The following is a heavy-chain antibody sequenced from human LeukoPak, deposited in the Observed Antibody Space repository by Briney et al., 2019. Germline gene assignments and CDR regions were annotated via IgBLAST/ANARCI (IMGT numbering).Heavy chain of an antibody. D-gene: IGHD2-21*01. Sequence: GGSLRLSCAVSGFSVSDNYMSWVRQAPGKGPVWVSRIIGDGSSTNYADSVKGRFTISRDNAMNTLYLQMNSLRVEDTAVYYCARDIRFGPWGQGTLVTVSS. CDR2: IIGDGSST. J-gene: IGHJ5*02. CDR3: ARDIRFGP. CDR1: GFSVSDNY. V-gene: IGHV3-74*01.